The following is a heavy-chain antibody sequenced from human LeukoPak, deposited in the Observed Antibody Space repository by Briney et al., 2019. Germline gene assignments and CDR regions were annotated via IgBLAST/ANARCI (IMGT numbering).Heavy chain of an antibody. D-gene: IGHD5-18*01. CDR1: GGTFSSYA. Sequence: GASVKVSCKASGGTFSSYAISWVRQAPGQGLEWMGWINTNTGNPTYDQGFTGRFVFSLDTSVSTAYLQISSLKAEDTAVYYCARDSQSAMVMFDPWGQGTLVTVSS. V-gene: IGHV7-4-1*02. J-gene: IGHJ5*02. CDR2: INTNTGNP. CDR3: ARDSQSAMVMFDP.